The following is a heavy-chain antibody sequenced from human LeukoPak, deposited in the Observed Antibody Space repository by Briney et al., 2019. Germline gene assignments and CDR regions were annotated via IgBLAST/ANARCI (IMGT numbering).Heavy chain of an antibody. CDR1: GFTFSTYG. CDR3: AKDYEYFQH. CDR2: ISSSSTFI. Sequence: GGSLRLSCAVSGFTFSTYGMSWVRQAPGKGLEWVSSISSSSTFIYYADSVKGRFTISRDNSKNTLYLQMNSLRAEDTAVYYCAKDYEYFQHWGQGTLVTVSS. J-gene: IGHJ1*01. V-gene: IGHV3-21*04.